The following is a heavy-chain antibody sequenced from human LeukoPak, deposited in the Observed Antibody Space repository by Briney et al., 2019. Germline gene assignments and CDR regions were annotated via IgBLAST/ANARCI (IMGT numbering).Heavy chain of an antibody. CDR2: IKQDGSEK. CDR3: ARDYSSSSGIDY. V-gene: IGHV3-7*01. J-gene: IGHJ4*02. Sequence: PGGSLRLSCVASGLSFSSLWMGWVRQAPGKGLEWVANIKQDGSEKYYVDSVKGRFTISRDNAKNPLFLQMNSLRAEDTAVYYCARDYSSSSGIDYWGQGTLVTVSS. CDR1: GLSFSSLW. D-gene: IGHD6-6*01.